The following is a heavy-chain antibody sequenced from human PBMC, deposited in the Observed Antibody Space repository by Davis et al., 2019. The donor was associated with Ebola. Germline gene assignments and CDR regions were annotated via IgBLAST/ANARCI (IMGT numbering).Heavy chain of an antibody. J-gene: IGHJ6*02. CDR3: AREKYYGSGKRGMDV. CDR1: GGSISSYY. Sequence: PGGSLRLSCTVSGGSISSYYWSWIRQPPGKGLEWIGYIYYSGSTNYNPSLKSRVTISVDTSKNQFSLKLSSVTAADTAVYYCAREKYYGSGKRGMDVWGQGTTVTVSS. D-gene: IGHD3-10*01. CDR2: IYYSGST. V-gene: IGHV4-59*01.